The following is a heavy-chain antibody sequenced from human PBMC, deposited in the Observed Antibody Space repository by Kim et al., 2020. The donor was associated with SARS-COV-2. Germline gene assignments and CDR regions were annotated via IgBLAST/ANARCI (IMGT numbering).Heavy chain of an antibody. D-gene: IGHD3-10*01. CDR3: SRIGVTAGRPWY. V-gene: IGHV3-11*03. J-gene: IGHJ4*02. CDR2: ISSSSSDT. CDR1: EFTFSDYD. Sequence: GGSLRRSCAASEFTFSDYDMNWIRQAPGKGLEWVSYISSSSSDTNYADSVKGRFTISRDDAKNSLYLQMNNLRAEDTAVYYCSRIGVTAGRPWYWCQGTL.